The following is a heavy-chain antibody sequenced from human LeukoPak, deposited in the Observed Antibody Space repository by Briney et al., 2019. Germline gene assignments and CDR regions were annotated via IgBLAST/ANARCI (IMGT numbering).Heavy chain of an antibody. CDR3: AKDLLRTTVTTTTLYYYYGMDV. D-gene: IGHD4-17*01. J-gene: IGHJ6*02. CDR1: GFTFSSYA. Sequence: PGGSLRLSCTASGFTFSSYAMHWVRQAPGKGLEWVAVISYDGSNKYYADSVKGRFTISRDNSKNTLYLQMNSLRAEDTAVYYCAKDLLRTTVTTTTLYYYYGMDVWGQGTTVTVSS. CDR2: ISYDGSNK. V-gene: IGHV3-30*04.